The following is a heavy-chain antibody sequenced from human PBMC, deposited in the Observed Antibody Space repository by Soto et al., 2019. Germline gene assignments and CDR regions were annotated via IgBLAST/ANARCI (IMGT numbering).Heavy chain of an antibody. CDR1: GFSLTSPGMC. J-gene: IGHJ6*04. Sequence: GSGPTLVNPTDTLTLTCTFSGFSLTSPGMCVSWIRQPPGKALEWLALIERDDDDKYYSTSLKTRLTISKDTRKNQVVLTMANIDPADTGTYYCARSIRGPLSFNGMDVWGKGTTVTVSS. V-gene: IGHV2-70*13. CDR2: IERDDDDK. CDR3: ARSIRGPLSFNGMDV. D-gene: IGHD1-20*01.